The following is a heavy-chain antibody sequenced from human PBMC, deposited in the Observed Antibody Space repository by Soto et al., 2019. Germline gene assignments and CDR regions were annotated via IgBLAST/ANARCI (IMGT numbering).Heavy chain of an antibody. Sequence: SEXLSLTCTVSGGSISSSSYYWGWIRQPPGKGLEWIGSIYYSGSTYYNPSLKSRVTISVDTSKNQFSLKLSSVTAADTAVYYCARHPRTIVVVNDGNWFDPWGQGTLVTVSS. CDR1: GGSISSSSYY. J-gene: IGHJ5*02. V-gene: IGHV4-39*01. CDR3: ARHPRTIVVVNDGNWFDP. D-gene: IGHD3-22*01. CDR2: IYYSGST.